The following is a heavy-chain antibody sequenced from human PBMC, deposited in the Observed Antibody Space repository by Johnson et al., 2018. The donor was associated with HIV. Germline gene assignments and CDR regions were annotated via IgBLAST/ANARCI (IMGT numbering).Heavy chain of an antibody. CDR1: GFTFSSYA. J-gene: IGHJ3*02. D-gene: IGHD6-19*01. CDR3: AKDLSGGGGIAVAGPTDAFDI. Sequence: VQLVESGGGLVQPGGSLRLSCAASGFTFSSYAMSWVRQAPGKGLEWVSAISGSGGSTYYADSVKGRFTISRDNSKNTLYLQMNSLRAEDTGVYYCAKDLSGGGGIAVAGPTDAFDIWGQGTMVTVSS. V-gene: IGHV3-23*04. CDR2: ISGSGGST.